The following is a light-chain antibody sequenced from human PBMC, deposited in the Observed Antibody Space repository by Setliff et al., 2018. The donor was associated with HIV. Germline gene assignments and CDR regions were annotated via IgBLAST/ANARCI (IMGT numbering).Light chain of an antibody. CDR1: SSDVGGYSH. CDR2: EVS. J-gene: IGLJ1*01. V-gene: IGLV2-14*01. CDR3: SSYAVTNTLP. Sequence: QSALAQPASVSGSPGQSITISCTGTSSDVGGYSHVSWYQQHPGKAPKLIIYEVSNRPSGVSNRFSGSKSGNTASPTISGLQAEDEADYYCSSYAVTNTLPFGTGTKVTVL.